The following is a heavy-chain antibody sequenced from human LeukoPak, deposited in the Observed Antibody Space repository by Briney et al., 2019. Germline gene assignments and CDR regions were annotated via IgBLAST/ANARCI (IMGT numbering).Heavy chain of an antibody. J-gene: IGHJ4*02. Sequence: SETLSLXCAVYGGSFSGYYWSWIRQPPGKGLEWIGEINHSGSTNYNPSLKSRVTISVDTSKNQFSLKLSSVTAADTAVYYCARGPWLLLWFGELLTRPFDYWGQGTLVTVSS. CDR1: GGSFSGYY. V-gene: IGHV4-34*01. D-gene: IGHD3-10*01. CDR2: INHSGST. CDR3: ARGPWLLLWFGELLTRPFDY.